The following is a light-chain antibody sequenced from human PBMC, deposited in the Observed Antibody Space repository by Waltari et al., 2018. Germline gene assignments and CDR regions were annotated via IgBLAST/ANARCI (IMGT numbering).Light chain of an antibody. V-gene: IGKV1-39*01. J-gene: IGKJ2*01. CDR1: QSISSY. CDR3: QQSYSTWYT. CDR2: AAS. Sequence: DIQMTQSPSSLSASVGDRVTITCRASQSISSYLNWYHQKPGKAPKLLIYAASSLQSGVPSRFSGSGSGTDFTLTISSLQPEDFATYYCQQSYSTWYTFGQGTKLEIK.